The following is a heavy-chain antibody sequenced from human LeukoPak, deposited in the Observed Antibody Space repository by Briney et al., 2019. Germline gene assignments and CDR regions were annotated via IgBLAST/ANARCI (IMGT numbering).Heavy chain of an antibody. CDR3: ARDPGRAGYSGSYQGFLDY. Sequence: GASVKVSCKASGDTFSSYGINWVRQAPGQGLEWMGWINPNSGGTNYAQKFQGRVTMTRDTSISTAYMELSRLRSDDTAVYYCARDPGRAGYSGSYQGFLDYWGQGTLVTVSS. V-gene: IGHV1-2*02. J-gene: IGHJ4*02. D-gene: IGHD1-26*01. CDR1: GDTFSSYG. CDR2: INPNSGGT.